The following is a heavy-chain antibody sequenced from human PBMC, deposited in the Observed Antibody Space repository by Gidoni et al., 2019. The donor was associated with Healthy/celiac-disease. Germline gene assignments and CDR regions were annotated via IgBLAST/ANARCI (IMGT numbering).Heavy chain of an antibody. V-gene: IGHV3-74*01. CDR3: ARVGYSYGFDAFDI. CDR2: INSDGSST. D-gene: IGHD5-18*01. Sequence: EVQLVESGGGLVQPGGSLSLSCAASGFTFSRYWMRWVRQAPGKGLVWVSRINSDGSSTSYADSVKGRFTISRDNAKNTLYLQMNSLRAEDTAVYYCARVGYSYGFDAFDIWGQGTMVTVSS. J-gene: IGHJ3*02. CDR1: GFTFSRYW.